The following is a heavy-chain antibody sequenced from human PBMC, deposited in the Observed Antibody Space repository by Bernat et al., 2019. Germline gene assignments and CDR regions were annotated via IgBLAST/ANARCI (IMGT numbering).Heavy chain of an antibody. CDR1: GFTFGDYA. D-gene: IGHD2-15*01. J-gene: IGHJ4*02. Sequence: EVQLVESGGGLVQPGRSLRLSCTASGFTFGDYAMSWFRQAPGKGLEWVGFIRSKAYGGTTEYAASVKDRFTISRDDSKSIAYLQMNGLKTEDTAVYYCTRPYCSGGSCYSVYYVDYWGQGTLVTVSS. CDR2: IRSKAYGGTT. V-gene: IGHV3-49*03. CDR3: TRPYCSGGSCYSVYYVDY.